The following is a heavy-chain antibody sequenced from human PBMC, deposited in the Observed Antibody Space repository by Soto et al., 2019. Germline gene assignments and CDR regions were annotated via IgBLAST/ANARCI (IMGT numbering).Heavy chain of an antibody. CDR1: GYTFTSYG. V-gene: IGHV1-18*01. J-gene: IGHJ6*02. D-gene: IGHD6-13*01. CDR2: ISAYNGNT. CDR3: ARDLLAGTRYYYGMDV. Sequence: QVQLVQSGAEVKKPGASVKVSCKASGYTFTSYGISWVRQAPGQGLEWMGWISAYNGNTNYAQKLQGRVTMTTDTTTSTAYMELRSLRSDDTAVYYCARDLLAGTRYYYGMDVWGQGSTITVSS.